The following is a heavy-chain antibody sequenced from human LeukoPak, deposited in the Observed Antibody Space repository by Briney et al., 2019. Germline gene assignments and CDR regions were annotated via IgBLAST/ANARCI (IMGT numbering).Heavy chain of an antibody. CDR2: IDPNGHSP. V-gene: IGHV3-23*01. J-gene: IGHJ4*02. Sequence: PGGSLRLSCAASGFSFNSYAMTWVRRAPGKGLEWVSTIDPNGHSPYYADSVKGRFTISRDNSKNTLYLQMNSLRAEDTAVYYCAKDLGSTVWGQGTLVTVSS. CDR3: AKDLGSTV. CDR1: GFSFNSYA. D-gene: IGHD3-16*01.